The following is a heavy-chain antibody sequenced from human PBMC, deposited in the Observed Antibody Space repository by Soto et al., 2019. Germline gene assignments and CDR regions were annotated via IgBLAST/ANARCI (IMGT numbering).Heavy chain of an antibody. CDR2: INANNGNT. CDR1: GYTFTSYG. J-gene: IGHJ3*02. CDR3: ARVSRFAALDACDI. Sequence: ASVKVSCKASGYTFTSYGINWVRQAPGQGLEWMGWINANNGNTEYSQKFQGRVTITRDTSVSTAYMELSSLRSEDTVVYYCARVSRFAALDACDIWGQGRMVTVSS. V-gene: IGHV1-3*01. D-gene: IGHD3-3*01.